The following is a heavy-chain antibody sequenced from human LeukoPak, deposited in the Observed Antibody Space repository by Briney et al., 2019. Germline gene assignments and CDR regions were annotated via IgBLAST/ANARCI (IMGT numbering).Heavy chain of an antibody. CDR1: GFTFSDYY. J-gene: IGHJ4*02. D-gene: IGHD2-15*01. CDR3: AREGCSGGSCYGAPYFDY. Sequence: PGGSLRLSCAASGFTFSDYYKSWIRQAPGKGLEWVSYISSSGSTIYYADSVKGRFTISRDNAKNSLYLQMNSLRAEDTAVYYCAREGCSGGSCYGAPYFDYWGQGTLVTVSS. CDR2: ISSSGSTI. V-gene: IGHV3-11*01.